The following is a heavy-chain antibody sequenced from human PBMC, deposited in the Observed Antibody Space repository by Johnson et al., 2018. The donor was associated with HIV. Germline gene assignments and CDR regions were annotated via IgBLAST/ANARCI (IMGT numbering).Heavy chain of an antibody. Sequence: VQLVESGGGLVKPGGSLRLSCAASEFTFSKAWMNWVRQAPGKGLEWVGRIKSNTDGGPAEYAAPVNGRFTISRDDSKDTRKRKMKTLKTEDTAIYYCTPEVMEWELQIGWTRAFDSWGQGTMVTVSS. CDR3: TPEVMEWELQIGWTRAFDS. V-gene: IGHV3-15*01. J-gene: IGHJ3*02. CDR2: IKSNTDGGPA. CDR1: EFTFSKAW. D-gene: IGHD1-26*01.